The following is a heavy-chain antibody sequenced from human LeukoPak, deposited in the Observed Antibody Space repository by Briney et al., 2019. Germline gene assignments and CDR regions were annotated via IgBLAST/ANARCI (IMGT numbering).Heavy chain of an antibody. CDR3: ARGRIVVVPAAIRGSYYYYGMDV. Sequence: KPSETLSLTCAVYGGSFSGYYWSWIRQPPGEGLEWIGEINHSGSTNYNPSLKSRVTISVDTSKNQFSLKLSSVTAADTAVYYCARGRIVVVPAAIRGSYYYYGMDVWGQGTTVTVSS. D-gene: IGHD2-2*02. V-gene: IGHV4-34*01. CDR2: INHSGST. CDR1: GGSFSGYY. J-gene: IGHJ6*02.